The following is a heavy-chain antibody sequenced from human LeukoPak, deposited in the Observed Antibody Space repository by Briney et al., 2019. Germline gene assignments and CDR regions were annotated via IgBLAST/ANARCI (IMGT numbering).Heavy chain of an antibody. CDR3: TSRNGSGDY. D-gene: IGHD3-10*01. CDR1: GFTFSSYW. J-gene: IGHJ4*02. Sequence: GGSLRLSCAASGFTFSSYWIHWVRQAPGKGLVWVSRINSDGSSATYADSVKGRFTISRDNAKNTVYLQMNSLRVEDAAVYFCTSRNGSGDYWGQGTPVTVSS. CDR2: INSDGSSA. V-gene: IGHV3-74*01.